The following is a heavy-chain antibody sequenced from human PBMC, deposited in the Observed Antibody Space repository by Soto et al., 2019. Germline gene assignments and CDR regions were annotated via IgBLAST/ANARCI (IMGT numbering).Heavy chain of an antibody. J-gene: IGHJ3*02. CDR2: IIPIFGTA. CDR1: GGTFSSYA. CDR3: ARTSGLWDAFDI. Sequence: QVQLVQSGAEVKKPGSSVKVSCKATGGTFSSYAISWVRQAPGQGLEWMGGIIPIFGTANYAQKFQGRVTITADESTSTAYMELSCLRSEDAAVYYCARTSGLWDAFDIWGQGTMVTVSS. V-gene: IGHV1-69*12. D-gene: IGHD3-10*01.